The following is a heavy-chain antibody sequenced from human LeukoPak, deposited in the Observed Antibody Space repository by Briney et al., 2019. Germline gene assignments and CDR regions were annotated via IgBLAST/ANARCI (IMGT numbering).Heavy chain of an antibody. CDR1: GFTFSSYG. V-gene: IGHV3-30*03. J-gene: IGHJ6*02. D-gene: IGHD6-13*01. Sequence: GGSLRLSCAAPGFTFSSYGMHWVRQAPGKGLEWVAVISYDGSNKYYADSVKGRFTISRDNSKNTLYLQMNSLRAEDTAVYYCARSPGIAAAGTGSYYYYGMDVWGQGTTVTVSS. CDR3: ARSPGIAAAGTGSYYYYGMDV. CDR2: ISYDGSNK.